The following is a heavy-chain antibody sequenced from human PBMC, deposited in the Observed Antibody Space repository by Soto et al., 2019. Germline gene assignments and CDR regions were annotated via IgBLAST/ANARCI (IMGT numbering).Heavy chain of an antibody. V-gene: IGHV5-51*01. D-gene: IGHD6-19*01. J-gene: IGHJ6*03. CDR1: GFRFTTYW. Sequence: PGESLKISCKGSGFRFTTYWIGWVRQMPGKGLEWMGIIYPGDSDTRYSPSFQGQVTISADKSISTAYLKWSSLKASDTAMYFCARGIAAVASKNVLDYYYYMDVWGKGTTVTVSS. CDR2: IYPGDSDT. CDR3: ARGIAAVASKNVLDYYYYMDV.